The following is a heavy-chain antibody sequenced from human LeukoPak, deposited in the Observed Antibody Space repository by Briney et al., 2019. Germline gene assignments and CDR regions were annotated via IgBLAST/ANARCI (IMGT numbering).Heavy chain of an antibody. J-gene: IGHJ4*02. CDR3: ARAGSGSYYYFDY. Sequence: PGGSLRLSCAASGFTFSSYAMHWVRQAPGKGLEWVAVISYDGSNKYYADSVKGRFTISRDNSKNTLYLQMNSLRAEDTAVYYCARAGSGSYYYFDYWGQGTLVTVSS. CDR1: GFTFSSYA. V-gene: IGHV3-30*04. CDR2: ISYDGSNK. D-gene: IGHD1-26*01.